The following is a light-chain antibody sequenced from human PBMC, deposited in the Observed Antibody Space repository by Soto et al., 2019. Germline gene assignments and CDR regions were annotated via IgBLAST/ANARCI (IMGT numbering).Light chain of an antibody. V-gene: IGKV3-20*01. CDR1: QSVSSNY. CDR2: GVS. Sequence: EIVLTQSPDTLSLSPGERATLSCRASQSVSSNYLAWYQQKPGQAPRLLIYGVSSRATGIPDRFSGSGSGTGFTLTVSRLEPEDFAVYYCQQYSSSPWTFGQGTKVEIK. CDR3: QQYSSSPWT. J-gene: IGKJ1*01.